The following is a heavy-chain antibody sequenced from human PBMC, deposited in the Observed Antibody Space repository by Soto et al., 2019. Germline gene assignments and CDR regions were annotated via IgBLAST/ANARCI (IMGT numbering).Heavy chain of an antibody. V-gene: IGHV4-4*02. D-gene: IGHD2-8*01. CDR1: SGSISSGNW. Sequence: QVQLQESGPGLVTPSGTLSLTCAVSSGSISSGNWWSWVRQPPGKGLEWIGEVHPSGSPSYNPSLKTRVTISADESKNQFSLKLTSVTAADTAVYYCARNGHYSMDVWGRGITVTVS. J-gene: IGHJ6*03. CDR3: ARNGHYSMDV. CDR2: VHPSGSP.